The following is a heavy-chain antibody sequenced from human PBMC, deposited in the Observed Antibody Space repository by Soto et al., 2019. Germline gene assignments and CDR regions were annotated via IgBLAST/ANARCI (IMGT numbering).Heavy chain of an antibody. CDR3: ARLGLSTSCYGY. J-gene: IGHJ4*02. V-gene: IGHV3-21*01. D-gene: IGHD2-2*01. Sequence: GGSLRLSCAASGFTFISYSMNWVRQAPGKGLEWVSSISSSSSYIYYADSVKGRFTISRDNAKNSLYLQMNSLRAEDTAVYYCARLGLSTSCYGYWGQGTLVTVSS. CDR1: GFTFISYS. CDR2: ISSSSSYI.